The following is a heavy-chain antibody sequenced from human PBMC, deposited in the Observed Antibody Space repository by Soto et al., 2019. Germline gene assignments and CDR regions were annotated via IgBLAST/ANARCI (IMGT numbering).Heavy chain of an antibody. CDR1: GGSISSYY. Sequence: SETLSLTCTVSGGSISSYYWSWIRQPPGKGLEWIGYIYYSGITNYNPSLKSRVTISVDTSKNQFSLKLSSVTAADTAVYYCAREAGLDWFVDVWGKGTTVTV. V-gene: IGHV4-59*01. CDR3: AREAGLDWFVDV. CDR2: IYYSGIT. D-gene: IGHD3-9*01. J-gene: IGHJ6*03.